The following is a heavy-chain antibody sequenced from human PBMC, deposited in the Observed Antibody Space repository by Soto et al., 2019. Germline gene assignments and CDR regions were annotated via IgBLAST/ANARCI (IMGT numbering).Heavy chain of an antibody. CDR2: IYYSGST. D-gene: IGHD2-21*01. V-gene: IGHV4-31*02. CDR1: GGSISSGGYY. CDR3: ARDLIYGMDV. J-gene: IGHJ6*02. Sequence: VSGGSISSGGYYWSWIRQHPGKGLEWIGYIYYSGSTYYNPSLKSRVTISVDTSKNQFSLKLRSVTAADTAVYYCARDLIYGMDVWGQGTTVTGSS.